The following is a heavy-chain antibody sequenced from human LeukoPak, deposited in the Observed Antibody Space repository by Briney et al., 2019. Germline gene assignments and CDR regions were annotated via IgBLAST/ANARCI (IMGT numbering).Heavy chain of an antibody. Sequence: GGSLRLYCAASGFTFSSYAMSWVRQAPGKGLEWVSAISGSGGSTYFADSVKGRFTISRDNSKNTLYLQMNSLRAEDTAVYYCAKTTTVTTGEFDYWGQGTLVTVSS. CDR3: AKTTTVTTGEFDY. V-gene: IGHV3-23*01. CDR1: GFTFSSYA. J-gene: IGHJ4*02. CDR2: ISGSGGST. D-gene: IGHD4-17*01.